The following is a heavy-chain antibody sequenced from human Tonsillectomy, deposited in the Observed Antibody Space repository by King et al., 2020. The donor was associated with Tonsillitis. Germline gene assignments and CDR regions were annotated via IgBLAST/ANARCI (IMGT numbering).Heavy chain of an antibody. Sequence: QLVQSGGGVVQPGRSLRLSCAASGFTFSSYGMHWVRQAPGKGREWVAVISYDGSNKYYADSVKGRFTISRDNSKNTLYLQMNSLRAEDTAVYYCAKETRGYSFGWFEMVVWGQGTTVTVSS. D-gene: IGHD5-18*01. CDR2: ISYDGSNK. J-gene: IGHJ6*02. V-gene: IGHV3-30*18. CDR3: AKETRGYSFGWFEMVV. CDR1: GFTFSSYG.